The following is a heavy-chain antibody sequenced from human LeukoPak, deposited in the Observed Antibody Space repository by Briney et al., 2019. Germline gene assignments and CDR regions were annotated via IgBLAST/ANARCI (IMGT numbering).Heavy chain of an antibody. CDR2: INHSGRS. D-gene: IGHD6-19*01. J-gene: IGHJ4*02. Sequence: SETLSLTCAVYGGFFSNYYWNWIRQSPGKGLEWIGEINHSGRSSYNPSLKTRVTISVDTSKNQFSLKLSSMTAADTAVYYCARVTWQWLGGYFDYWGQGTLVTVSS. CDR1: GGFFSNYY. CDR3: ARVTWQWLGGYFDY. V-gene: IGHV4-34*01.